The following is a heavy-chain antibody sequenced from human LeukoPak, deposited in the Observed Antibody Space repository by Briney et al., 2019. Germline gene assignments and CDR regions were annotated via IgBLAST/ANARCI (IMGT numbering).Heavy chain of an antibody. CDR1: GYTGTGYD. V-gene: IGHV1-8*01. J-gene: IGHJ4*02. Sequence: ASVKVSCKASGYTGTGYDINWVRQATGQGLEWMGWLNPHSGDTGSAQTFQGSVTMTRDTSISTAYMELSSLRSEDTAVYYCARGPPHYGSGYWGQGTLVTVSS. D-gene: IGHD3-10*01. CDR3: ARGPPHYGSGY. CDR2: LNPHSGDT.